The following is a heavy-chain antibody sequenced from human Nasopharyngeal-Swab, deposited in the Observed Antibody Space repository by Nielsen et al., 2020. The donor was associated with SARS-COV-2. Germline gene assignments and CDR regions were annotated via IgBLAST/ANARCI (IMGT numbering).Heavy chain of an antibody. Sequence: LSLTCAASGFTFSSYGMHWVRQAPGKGLKWVAVIWYDGSNKYYADSVKGRFTISRDNSKNTLYLQMNSLRAEDTAVYYCARAPLGYCSGGSCLPDYWGQGTLVTVSS. V-gene: IGHV3-33*01. CDR1: GFTFSSYG. CDR2: IWYDGSNK. D-gene: IGHD2-15*01. J-gene: IGHJ4*02. CDR3: ARAPLGYCSGGSCLPDY.